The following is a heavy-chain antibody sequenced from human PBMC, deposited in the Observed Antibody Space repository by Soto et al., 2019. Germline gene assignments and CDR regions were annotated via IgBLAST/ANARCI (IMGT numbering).Heavy chain of an antibody. V-gene: IGHV4-59*01. CDR3: ARGDGSQFDY. CDR1: GGSISNYY. Sequence: SETLSLTCTVSGGSISNYYWSWIRQLPGKGLEWIGYIYYSGSTNYNPSLKSRVTISVDTSKDQFSLKLSSVTAADTAVYYCARGDGSQFDYWGQGTLVTVSS. J-gene: IGHJ4*02. CDR2: IYYSGST. D-gene: IGHD1-26*01.